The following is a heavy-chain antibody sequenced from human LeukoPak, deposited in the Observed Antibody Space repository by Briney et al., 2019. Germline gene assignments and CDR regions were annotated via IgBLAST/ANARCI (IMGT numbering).Heavy chain of an antibody. CDR1: GFTFSSYW. D-gene: IGHD3-22*01. CDR3: ARGYDSSGYYPDY. J-gene: IGHJ4*02. CDR2: IKQDGSEK. V-gene: IGHV3-7*01. Sequence: GGSLRLSCAASGFTFSSYWMHWVRQAPGKGLEWVANIKQDGSEKYYVDSVKGRFTISRDNAKNSLYLQMNSLRAEDTAVYYCARGYDSSGYYPDYWGQGTLVTVSS.